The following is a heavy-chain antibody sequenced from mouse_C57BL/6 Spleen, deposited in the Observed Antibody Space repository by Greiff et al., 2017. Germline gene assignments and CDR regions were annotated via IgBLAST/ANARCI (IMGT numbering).Heavy chain of an antibody. CDR3: ARGRLTGSYWYFDV. Sequence: QVQLQQPGTELVKPGASVKLSCKASGYTFTSYWTHWVKQRPGQGLEWIGNINPSNGGTNYNEKFKSKATLTVDKSSSTAYMQLSSLTSEDSAVYYCARGRLTGSYWYFDVWGTGTTVTVSS. V-gene: IGHV1-53*01. D-gene: IGHD4-1*01. CDR1: GYTFTSYW. CDR2: INPSNGGT. J-gene: IGHJ1*03.